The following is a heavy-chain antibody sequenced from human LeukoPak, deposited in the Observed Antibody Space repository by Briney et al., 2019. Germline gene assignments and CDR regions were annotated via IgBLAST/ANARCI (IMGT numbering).Heavy chain of an antibody. Sequence: GGSLRLSCAASGFTFSSYGTFSAYGMHWVRQAPGKGLEWVAFIRSDGSDKYYADSVEGRFTISRDNAKNSLYLQMNSLRAEDTAVYYCARAKEGAANWFDPWGQGTLVTVSS. CDR1: GFTFSSYG. V-gene: IGHV3-30*02. CDR3: ARAKEGAANWFDP. J-gene: IGHJ5*02. D-gene: IGHD6-25*01. CDR2: IRSDGSDK.